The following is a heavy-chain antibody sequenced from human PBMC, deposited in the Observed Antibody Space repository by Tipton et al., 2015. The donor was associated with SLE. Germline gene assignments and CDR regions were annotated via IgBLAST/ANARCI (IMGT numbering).Heavy chain of an antibody. Sequence: SLRLSCAASGFTFSSYSMNWVRQAPGKGLEWVSSISSSSSYIYYADSVKGRFTISRDNAKNSLYLQMNSLRAEDTAVYYCARVPRPDSSGFPLGYWGQGTLVTVSS. V-gene: IGHV3-21*01. CDR3: ARVPRPDSSGFPLGY. J-gene: IGHJ4*02. CDR1: GFTFSSYS. D-gene: IGHD3-22*01. CDR2: ISSSSSYI.